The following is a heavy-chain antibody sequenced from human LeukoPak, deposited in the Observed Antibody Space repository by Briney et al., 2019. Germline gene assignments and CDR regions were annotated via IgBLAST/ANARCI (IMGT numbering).Heavy chain of an antibody. J-gene: IGHJ4*02. CDR1: GFTFSSYW. V-gene: IGHV3-74*01. CDR3: AKDRAESIAVAGLEYYFDY. D-gene: IGHD6-19*01. Sequence: PGGSLRLSCAASGFTFSSYWMHWVRQAPGKGLVWVSRINDDGSSTTYADSVKGRFTISRDNAKNTLYLQMNSLRAEDTAVYYCAKDRAESIAVAGLEYYFDYWGQGTLVTVSS. CDR2: INDDGSST.